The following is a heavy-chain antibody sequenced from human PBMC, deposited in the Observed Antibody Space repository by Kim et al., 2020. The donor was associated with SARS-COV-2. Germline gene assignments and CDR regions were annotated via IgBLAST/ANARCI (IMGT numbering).Heavy chain of an antibody. CDR3: ARLSTGYVWNKFDY. J-gene: IGHJ4*02. D-gene: IGHD3-16*01. CDR1: GFTFSSYG. V-gene: IGHV3-74*01. CDR2: VNSDGSST. Sequence: GGSLRLSCVASGFTFSSYGMHWVRQAPGKGLVWVSRVNSDGSSTSYADSVKGRFTISRDNARNTLYLQMNSLRAEDTAVYYCARLSTGYVWNKFDYWGQG.